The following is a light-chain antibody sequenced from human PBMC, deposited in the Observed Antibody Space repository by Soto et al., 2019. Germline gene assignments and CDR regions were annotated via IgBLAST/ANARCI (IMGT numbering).Light chain of an antibody. CDR2: AAS. Sequence: EIVLTQSPGTLSLSPGERATLSCRASQSISSSYLAWYQQKPGQAPRLLIYAASSRATGIPDRFSGSGSGTDFTLTISSLEPEDFAVYDCQQYGSSSYTFGQGTQLEIK. CDR1: QSISSSY. CDR3: QQYGSSSYT. V-gene: IGKV3-20*01. J-gene: IGKJ2*01.